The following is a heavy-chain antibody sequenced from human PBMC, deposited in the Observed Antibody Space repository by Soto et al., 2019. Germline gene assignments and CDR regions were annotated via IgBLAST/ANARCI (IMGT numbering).Heavy chain of an antibody. CDR2: IYYSGST. V-gene: IGHV4-59*12. J-gene: IGHJ5*02. Sequence: SETLSLTCTVSGGSISSYYWSWIRQPPGKGLEWIGYIYYSGSTYYNPSLKSRVTISVDTSKNQFSLKLSSVTAADTAVYYCARWWSGSRQGFDPWGQGTLVTVSS. CDR3: ARWWSGSRQGFDP. D-gene: IGHD3-3*01. CDR1: GGSISSYY.